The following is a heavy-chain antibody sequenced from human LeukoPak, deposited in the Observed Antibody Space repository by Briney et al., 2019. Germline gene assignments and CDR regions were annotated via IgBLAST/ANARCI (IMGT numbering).Heavy chain of an antibody. J-gene: IGHJ4*02. CDR3: ARGPSRGYYYDSSGYYDY. V-gene: IGHV1-18*01. CDR2: ISAYNGNT. Sequence: ASVKVSCKASGYTFTSYGISWVRQAPGQGLEWMGWISAYNGNTNYAQKLQGRVTMTTDTSTSTAYMELRSLRSDDTAVYYCARGPSRGYYYDSSGYYDYWGQGTLVTVSS. CDR1: GYTFTSYG. D-gene: IGHD3-22*01.